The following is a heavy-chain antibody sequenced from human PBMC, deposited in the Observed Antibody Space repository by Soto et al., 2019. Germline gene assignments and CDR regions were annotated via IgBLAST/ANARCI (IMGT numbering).Heavy chain of an antibody. CDR1: GGSISSGGYS. Sequence: SETLSLTCAVSGGSISSGGYSWSWIRQPPGKGLEWIGYIYHSGSTYYNPSLKSRVTISVDRSKNQFSLKLSSVTAADTAVYYCARRYGPGFDYWGQGTLVTVSS. D-gene: IGHD4-17*01. CDR3: ARRYGPGFDY. CDR2: IYHSGST. V-gene: IGHV4-30-2*01. J-gene: IGHJ4*02.